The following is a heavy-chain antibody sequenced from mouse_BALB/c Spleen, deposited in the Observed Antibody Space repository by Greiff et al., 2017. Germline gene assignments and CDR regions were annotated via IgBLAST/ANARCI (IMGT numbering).Heavy chain of an antibody. V-gene: IGHV3-2*02. Sequence: EVQLQQSGPGLVKPSQSLSLTCTVTGYSITSDYAWNWIRQFPGNKLEWMGYISYSGSTSYNPSLKSRISITRDTSKNQFFLQLNSVTTEDTATYYCARLDGYLWYFDVWGAGTTVTVSS. CDR3: ARLDGYLWYFDV. J-gene: IGHJ1*01. D-gene: IGHD2-3*01. CDR2: ISYSGST. CDR1: GYSITSDYA.